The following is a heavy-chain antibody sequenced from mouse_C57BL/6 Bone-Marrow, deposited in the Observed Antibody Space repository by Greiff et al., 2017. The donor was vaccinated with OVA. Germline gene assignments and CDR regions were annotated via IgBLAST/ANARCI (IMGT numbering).Heavy chain of an antibody. V-gene: IGHV1-82*01. J-gene: IGHJ1*03. D-gene: IGHD1-1*01. CDR1: GYAFSSSW. Sequence: VQLQQSGPELVKPGASVKISCKASGYAFSSSWMNWVKQRPGKGLEWIGRIYPGDGDTNYNGKFKGKATLTADKSSSTAYMQLSSLTSEDSAVYFCARDYYGRREYFDVWGTGTTVTVSS. CDR3: ARDYYGRREYFDV. CDR2: IYPGDGDT.